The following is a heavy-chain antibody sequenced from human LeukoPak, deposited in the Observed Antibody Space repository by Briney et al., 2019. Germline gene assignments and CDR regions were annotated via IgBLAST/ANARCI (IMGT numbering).Heavy chain of an antibody. CDR1: GGSISSSSYY. V-gene: IGHV4-39*01. D-gene: IGHD3-16*02. CDR2: IYYSGST. J-gene: IGHJ4*02. CDR3: ARHSLYYDYVWGSYRQRSPTLDY. Sequence: PSETLSLTCTVSGGSISSSSYYWGWIRQPPGRGLEWIGSIYYSGSTYYNPSLKSRVTISVDTSKNQFSLKLSSVTAADTAVYYCARHSLYYDYVWGSYRQRSPTLDYRGQGTLVTVSS.